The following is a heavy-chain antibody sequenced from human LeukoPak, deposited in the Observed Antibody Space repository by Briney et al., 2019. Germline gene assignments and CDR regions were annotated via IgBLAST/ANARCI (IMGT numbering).Heavy chain of an antibody. V-gene: IGHV1-69*13. Sequence: SVKVSCKASGDTFSRYDISWVRQAPGQGLEWMGGIIPIFGTANYAQKFQGRVTITADESTSTAYMELSSLRSEDTAVYYCARVPSLYSGYDFVYWGQGTLVTVSS. CDR1: GDTFSRYD. D-gene: IGHD5-12*01. CDR2: IIPIFGTA. J-gene: IGHJ4*02. CDR3: ARVPSLYSGYDFVY.